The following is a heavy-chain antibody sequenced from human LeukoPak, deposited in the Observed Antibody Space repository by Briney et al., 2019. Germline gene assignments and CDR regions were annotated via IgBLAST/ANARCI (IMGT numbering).Heavy chain of an antibody. J-gene: IGHJ5*02. V-gene: IGHV4-34*01. D-gene: IGHD3-9*01. Sequence: SETLSLTCAVYGGSFSSYYWSWIRQPPGKGLEWIGEINHSGSTNYNPSLKSRVTISVDTSKNQFSLKLSSVTAADTAVYYCARAFKVLRYFDMFGIDPWGQGTLVTVSS. CDR2: INHSGST. CDR3: ARAFKVLRYFDMFGIDP. CDR1: GGSFSSYY.